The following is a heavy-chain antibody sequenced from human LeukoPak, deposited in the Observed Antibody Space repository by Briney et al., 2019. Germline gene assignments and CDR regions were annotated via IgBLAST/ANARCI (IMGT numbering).Heavy chain of an antibody. V-gene: IGHV5-51*01. CDR1: GYSFISYW. J-gene: IGHJ4*02. CDR2: IYPGDADT. CDR3: ARALGYCSGGSCYSVDY. D-gene: IGHD2-15*01. Sequence: GESLKISCKGSGYSFISYWIGWVRQMPGKGLEWMGIIYPGDADTRYSPSFQGQVTISADKSISTAYLQWSSLKASDTAMYYCARALGYCSGGSCYSVDYWGQGTLVTVSS.